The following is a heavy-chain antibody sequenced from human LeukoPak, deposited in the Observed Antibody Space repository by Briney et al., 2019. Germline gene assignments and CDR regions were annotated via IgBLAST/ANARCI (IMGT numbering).Heavy chain of an antibody. Sequence: PGGSLRLSCEASGFTFSGYSMTWVRQAPGKGLEWVSYILTSGSDMNYADSVKGRFTNSRDNAKNSLYLQMNSLRDEDTAVYYCARILGYTQDYWGQGTLVTVSS. D-gene: IGHD5-18*01. J-gene: IGHJ4*02. V-gene: IGHV3-48*02. CDR1: GFTFSGYS. CDR2: ILTSGSDM. CDR3: ARILGYTQDY.